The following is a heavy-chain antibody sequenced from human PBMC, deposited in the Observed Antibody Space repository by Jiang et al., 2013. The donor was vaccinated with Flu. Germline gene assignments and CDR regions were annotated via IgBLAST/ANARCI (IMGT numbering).Heavy chain of an antibody. CDR3: ARGLLLRIGKSRNYYYSGMDV. V-gene: IGHV1-8*02. Sequence: GAEVKKPGASVKVSCKASGNTLTNYDIHWVRQATGQGLEWMGWMNPNNGDTVYAQKFQGRVTMTRDSSRRTVYMEVNSLRSVDTAVYYCARGLLLRIGKSRNYYYSGMDVWGQGTTVTVS. D-gene: IGHD3-10*01. CDR1: GNTLTNYD. CDR2: MNPNNGDT. J-gene: IGHJ6*02.